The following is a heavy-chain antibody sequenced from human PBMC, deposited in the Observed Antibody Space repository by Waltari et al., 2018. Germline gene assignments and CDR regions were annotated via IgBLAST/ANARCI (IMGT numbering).Heavy chain of an antibody. Sequence: QVQLVESGGGVVQPGGSLRLSCAASGFTFSSYGMHWVRQAPGKGLEWVAFIRYEGSNKYYADSVKGRFTISRDNSKNTLYLQMNSLRAEDTAVYYCAKDQPYSGYEFWGQGTLVTVSS. CDR2: IRYEGSNK. V-gene: IGHV3-30*02. CDR1: GFTFSSYG. J-gene: IGHJ4*02. CDR3: AKDQPYSGYEF. D-gene: IGHD5-12*01.